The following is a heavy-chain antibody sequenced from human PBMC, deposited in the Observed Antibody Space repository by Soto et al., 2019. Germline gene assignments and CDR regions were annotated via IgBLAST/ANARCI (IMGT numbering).Heavy chain of an antibody. Sequence: QLQLQESGPGLVKPSETLSLTCTVSGGSISSSSYYWGWIRQPPGKGLEWIGSIYYSGSPYSNPSLKSRVTISVDTSKNQFSLKLSSVTAADTAVYYCARRDYYDSSGYYLGEYYFDYWGQGTLVTVSS. CDR3: ARRDYYDSSGYYLGEYYFDY. D-gene: IGHD3-22*01. CDR1: GGSISSSSYY. CDR2: IYYSGSP. V-gene: IGHV4-39*01. J-gene: IGHJ4*02.